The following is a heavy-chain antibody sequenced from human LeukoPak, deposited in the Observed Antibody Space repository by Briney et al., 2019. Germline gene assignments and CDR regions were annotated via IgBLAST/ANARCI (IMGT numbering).Heavy chain of an antibody. CDR2: INHSGST. Sequence: PSETLSLTCAVYGGSFSGYYWSWIRQPPGKGLEWIGGINHSGSTNYNPSLKSRVTISVDTSKNQFSLKLSSVTAADTAVYYCARGPMSLWELAFDIWGQGTMVTVSS. D-gene: IGHD1-7*01. CDR1: GGSFSGYY. CDR3: ARGPMSLWELAFDI. J-gene: IGHJ3*02. V-gene: IGHV4-34*01.